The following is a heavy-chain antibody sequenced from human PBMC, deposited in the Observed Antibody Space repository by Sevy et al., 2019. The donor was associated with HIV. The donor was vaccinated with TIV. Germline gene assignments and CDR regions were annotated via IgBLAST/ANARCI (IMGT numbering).Heavy chain of an antibody. D-gene: IGHD1-26*01. CDR1: GFTFSNYV. J-gene: IGHJ4*02. CDR2: ISGGSGNT. CDR3: AKRGAVGAMFFDY. Sequence: GGSLRLSCAASGFTFSNYVMTWVRQAPGKGLEWVSTISGGSGNTYYAYSVKGRFTISRDNSKNRLYLQMKSLRAEDTAVYYCAKRGAVGAMFFDYWGQGTPVTVSS. V-gene: IGHV3-23*01.